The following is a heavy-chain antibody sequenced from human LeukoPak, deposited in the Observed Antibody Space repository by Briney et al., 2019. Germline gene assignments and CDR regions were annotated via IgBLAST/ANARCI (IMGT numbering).Heavy chain of an antibody. J-gene: IGHJ4*02. D-gene: IGHD3-10*01. CDR2: IYTSGST. V-gene: IGHV4-4*07. CDR1: GGSISSYY. Sequence: PETLSLTCTVSGGSISSYYWSWIRQPAGKGLEWIGRIYTSGSTNYNPSLKSRVTMSVDTSKNQFSLKLSSVTAADTAVYYCARTRLYGSGSQFDYWGQGALVTVSS. CDR3: ARTRLYGSGSQFDY.